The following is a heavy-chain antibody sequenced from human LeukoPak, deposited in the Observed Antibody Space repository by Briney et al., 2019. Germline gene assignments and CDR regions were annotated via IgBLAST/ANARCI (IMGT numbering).Heavy chain of an antibody. CDR3: ARAEWDRAWFDP. V-gene: IGHV1-2*02. D-gene: IGHD1-26*01. Sequence: ASVKVSCKASGYTFTGYYMHWVRQAPGQGLEWMGWINPNNGGTNYAQKFQGRVTMTRDTSISTAYMELSRLRSDDTAVYYCARAEWDRAWFDPWGQGTLVTVSS. CDR2: INPNNGGT. CDR1: GYTFTGYY. J-gene: IGHJ5*02.